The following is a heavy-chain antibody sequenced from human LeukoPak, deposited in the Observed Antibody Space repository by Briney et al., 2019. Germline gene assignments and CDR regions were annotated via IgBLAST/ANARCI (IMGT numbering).Heavy chain of an antibody. V-gene: IGHV4-61*05. CDR1: GGSIISSSYY. D-gene: IGHD3-3*01. CDR2: IYYSGST. CDR3: ARGGYDFWSGYPGYFDY. J-gene: IGHJ4*02. Sequence: SETLSLTCTVSGGSIISSSYYWGWIRQPPGKGLEWIGYIYYSGSTNYNPSLKSRVTISVDTSKNQFSLKLSSVTDADAAVYYCARGGYDFWSGYPGYFDYWGQGTLVTVSS.